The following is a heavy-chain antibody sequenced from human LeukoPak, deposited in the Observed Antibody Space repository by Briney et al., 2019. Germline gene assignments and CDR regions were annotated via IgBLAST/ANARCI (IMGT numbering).Heavy chain of an antibody. V-gene: IGHV4-39*07. CDR3: ARDLDGYNTFDY. D-gene: IGHD5-24*01. CDR2: IYYSGST. Sequence: PSETLSLTCTVSGGSISSSSYYWGWIRQPPGKGLEWIGSIYYSGSTYYNPSLKSRVTISVDTSKNQFSLKLSSVTAADTAVYYCARDLDGYNTFDYWGQGTLVTVSS. CDR1: GGSISSSSYY. J-gene: IGHJ4*02.